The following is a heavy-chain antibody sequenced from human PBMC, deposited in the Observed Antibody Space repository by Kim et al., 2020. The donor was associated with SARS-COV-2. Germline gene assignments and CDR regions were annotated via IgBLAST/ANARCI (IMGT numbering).Heavy chain of an antibody. CDR2: IYYSGST. J-gene: IGHJ6*02. D-gene: IGHD3-10*01. CDR1: GGSISSGGYY. V-gene: IGHV4-31*03. CDR3: ARAPSYYGSGFYGMDV. Sequence: SETLSLTCTVSGGSISSGGYYWSWIRQHPGKGLEWIGYIYYSGSTYYNPSLKSRVTISVDTSKNQFSLKLSSVTAADTAVYYCARAPSYYGSGFYGMDVWGQGTTVTVSS.